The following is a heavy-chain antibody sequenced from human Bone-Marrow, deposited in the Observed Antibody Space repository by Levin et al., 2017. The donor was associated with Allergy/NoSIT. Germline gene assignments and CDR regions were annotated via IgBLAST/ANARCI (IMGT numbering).Heavy chain of an antibody. D-gene: IGHD3-10*01. CDR2: ISYDGSNK. Sequence: GESLKISCAASGFTFSTYAMHWVRQAPGKGLEWVAVISYDGSNKYYADSVKGRFTISRDNSKNTLYLQMNSLRAEDTAVYYCASTVYYYGSGSFYTHYYYYGMDVWGQGTTVTVSS. J-gene: IGHJ6*02. CDR1: GFTFSTYA. V-gene: IGHV3-30-3*01. CDR3: ASTVYYYGSGSFYTHYYYYGMDV.